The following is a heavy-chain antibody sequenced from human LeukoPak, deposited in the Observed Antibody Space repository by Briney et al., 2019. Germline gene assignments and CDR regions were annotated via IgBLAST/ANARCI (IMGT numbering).Heavy chain of an antibody. D-gene: IGHD3-10*01. CDR1: GSTFSSYS. CDR2: ISSSSSYI. V-gene: IGHV3-21*01. J-gene: IGHJ4*02. Sequence: GGSLRLSCAASGSTFSSYSMNWVRQAPGKGLEWVSSISSSSSYIYYADSVKGRFTISRDNAKNSLYLQMNSLRAEDTAVYYCARDYYGSGSRRSRLDYWGQGTLVTVSS. CDR3: ARDYYGSGSRRSRLDY.